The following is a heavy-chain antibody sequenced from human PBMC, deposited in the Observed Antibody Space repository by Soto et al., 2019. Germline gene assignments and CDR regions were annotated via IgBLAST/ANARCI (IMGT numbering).Heavy chain of an antibody. CDR1: GGSISGDY. D-gene: IGHD2-21*02. CDR2: MYNTGST. J-gene: IGHJ6*02. CDR3: ARDLWGYCGTDCYPLDV. V-gene: IGHV4-59*01. Sequence: SETLSLTCTVSGGSISGDYWSWIRQPPGKGLEWIGYMYNTGSTVYNPSFKSRVTISVDTSKNQFSLKLNSVTAADTAVYYCARDLWGYCGTDCYPLDVWGQGTTVTVSS.